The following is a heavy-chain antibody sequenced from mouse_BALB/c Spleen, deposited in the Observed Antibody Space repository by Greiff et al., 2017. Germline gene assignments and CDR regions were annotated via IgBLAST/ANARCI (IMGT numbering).Heavy chain of an antibody. CDR2: INSNGGST. V-gene: IGHV5-6-2*01. CDR3: ARHAPFYDGYYVPVFAY. CDR1: GFTFSSYA. J-gene: IGHJ3*01. D-gene: IGHD2-3*01. Sequence: EVMLVESGGGLVKPGGSLKLSCAASGFTFSSYAMSWVRQTPEKRLELVAAINSNGGSTYYPDTVKGRFTISRDNAKNTLYLQMSSLKSEDTALYYCARHAPFYDGYYVPVFAYWGQGTLVTVSA.